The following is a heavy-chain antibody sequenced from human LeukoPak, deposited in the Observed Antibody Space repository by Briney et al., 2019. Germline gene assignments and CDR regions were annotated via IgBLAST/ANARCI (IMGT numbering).Heavy chain of an antibody. CDR3: AKPLGYCSSTSCYPLGY. CDR1: GFTFSSYG. CDR2: ISYDGSNK. Sequence: GGSLRLSCAASGFTFSSYGMHWVRQAPGKGLEWVAVISYDGSNKYYADSVKGRFTISRDNSKNTLYLQMNSLRAEDAAVYYCAKPLGYCSSTSCYPLGYWGQGTLVTVSS. J-gene: IGHJ4*02. V-gene: IGHV3-30*18. D-gene: IGHD2-2*01.